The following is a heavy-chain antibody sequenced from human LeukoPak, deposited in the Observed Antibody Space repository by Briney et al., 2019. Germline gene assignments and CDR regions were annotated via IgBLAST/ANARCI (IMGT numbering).Heavy chain of an antibody. J-gene: IGHJ4*02. D-gene: IGHD2-2*02. Sequence: SETLSLTCAVYGGSFSGYYWSWIRQPPGKGLEWIGEINHSGSTNYNPSLKSRVTISVDTSKNQFTLKLSSVTAADTAVYYCARILGYCSSTSCHTFDYWGQGTLVTVSS. CDR3: ARILGYCSSTSCHTFDY. CDR1: GGSFSGYY. V-gene: IGHV4-34*01. CDR2: INHSGST.